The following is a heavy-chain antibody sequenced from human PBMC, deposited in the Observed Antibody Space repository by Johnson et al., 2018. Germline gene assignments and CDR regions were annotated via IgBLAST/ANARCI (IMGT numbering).Heavy chain of an antibody. V-gene: IGHV3-23*04. CDR1: GFTFSTYA. J-gene: IGHJ4*02. D-gene: IGHD6-13*01. CDR3: VRVGMRSSWRVDY. CDR2: ISGSGADK. Sequence: VQLVESGGGLVQPGGSLRLSCAVSGFTFSTYAMSWVRQAPGKGLEWVSVISGSGADKFYADSVRGRFSISRDNSQNTLDLQMNRLRVEATAVYYCVRVGMRSSWRVDYWGQGSLVTVSS.